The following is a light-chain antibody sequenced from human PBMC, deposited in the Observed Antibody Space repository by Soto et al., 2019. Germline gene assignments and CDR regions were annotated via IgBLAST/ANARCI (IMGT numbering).Light chain of an antibody. CDR3: QQANSFPRT. Sequence: DIQMTQSPSSLSASVGDRVTITCQATQDIRKYLNWYQQKPGKAPKLLIYDASSLETGVPSRFSGSGSGTDFTLTISSLQPEDFATYYCQQANSFPRTFGGGTKVDIK. V-gene: IGKV1-33*01. CDR1: QDIRKY. J-gene: IGKJ4*01. CDR2: DAS.